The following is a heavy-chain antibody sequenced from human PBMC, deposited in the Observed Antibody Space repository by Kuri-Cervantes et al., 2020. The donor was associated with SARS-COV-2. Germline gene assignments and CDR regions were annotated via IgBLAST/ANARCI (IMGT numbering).Heavy chain of an antibody. CDR2: ISAYNGNT. Sequence: ASVKVSCKASGYTFTSYGISWVRQAPGQGLEWMGWISAYNGNTNYAQKLQGRVTMTTDTSTSTAYMELRSLRSDDTAVYYCARGFHHDFWSGYYWGGLTHPRSQAPTSNDAFDIWGQGTMVTVSS. CDR3: ARGFHHDFWSGYYWGGLTHPRSQAPTSNDAFDI. V-gene: IGHV1-18*01. CDR1: GYTFTSYG. J-gene: IGHJ3*02. D-gene: IGHD3-3*01.